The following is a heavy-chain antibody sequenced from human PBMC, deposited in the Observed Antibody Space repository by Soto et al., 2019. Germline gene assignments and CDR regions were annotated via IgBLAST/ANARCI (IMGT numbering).Heavy chain of an antibody. V-gene: IGHV1-69*13. J-gene: IGHJ6*02. CDR2: IIPIFGTA. CDR1: GGTFSSYA. Sequence: GASVNVSCKSSGGTFSSYAISWVRQAPGQGLEWMGGIIPIFGTANYAQKFQGRVTITADESTSTAYMELSSLRSEDTAVYYCARRRSILSGMDVWGQGTTVTVSS. CDR3: ARRRSILSGMDV.